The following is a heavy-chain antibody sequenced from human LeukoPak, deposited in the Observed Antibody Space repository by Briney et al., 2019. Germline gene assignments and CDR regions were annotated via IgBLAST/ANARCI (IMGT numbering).Heavy chain of an antibody. Sequence: GGSLRLSCAASGFTFSNAWMSWVRQAPGKGLEWVGRIKSKTDGGTTDYAAPVKGRFTISRDDSKNTLYLQMNSLRAEDTAVYYCAKRSADKYYYYLDVWGKGTTVTVSS. CDR1: GFTFSNAW. CDR3: AKRSADKYYYYLDV. V-gene: IGHV3-15*01. CDR2: IKSKTDGGTT. J-gene: IGHJ6*03.